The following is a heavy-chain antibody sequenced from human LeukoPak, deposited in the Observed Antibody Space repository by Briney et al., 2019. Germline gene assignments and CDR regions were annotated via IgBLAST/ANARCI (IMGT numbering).Heavy chain of an antibody. CDR1: GFTFSSYG. J-gene: IGHJ4*02. Sequence: GGSLRLSCAASGFTFSSYGIHWVRQGPGKGLEWVAFIRDDGSNKYYADFVKGRFTISRDNSKNTLYLQMNSLRAEDTAVYYCARASRQPPRVSWYSGWYGDDYWGQGTLVTVSS. V-gene: IGHV3-30*02. D-gene: IGHD6-19*01. CDR3: ARASRQPPRVSWYSGWYGDDY. CDR2: IRDDGSNK.